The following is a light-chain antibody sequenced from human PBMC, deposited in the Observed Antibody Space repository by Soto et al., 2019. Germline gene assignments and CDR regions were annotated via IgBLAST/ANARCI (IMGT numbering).Light chain of an antibody. Sequence: DIQMTHSPSTLSASIGDRVTITCRASQTISDWLAWHQQKPGKAPKLLIYDASNLESGVPLRFSGRGSGREFTLTISSLQPDDFATYYCQQYNSYPITFGQGTRLEIK. J-gene: IGKJ5*01. CDR3: QQYNSYPIT. V-gene: IGKV1-5*01. CDR1: QTISDW. CDR2: DAS.